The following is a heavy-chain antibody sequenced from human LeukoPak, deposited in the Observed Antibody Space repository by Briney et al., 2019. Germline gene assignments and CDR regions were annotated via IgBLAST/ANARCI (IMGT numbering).Heavy chain of an antibody. J-gene: IGHJ4*02. CDR2: ISAHNGNT. CDR1: GYIFTSYG. Sequence: GASVKVSCKASGYIFTSYGIIWVRQAPGQGLQWMGWISAHNGNTNYAQKLQGRVTMTTATSTSTVYMELRSLRSDDTAVYYCARAQTTLLLDYWGQGTLVTVSS. D-gene: IGHD4-11*01. CDR3: ARAQTTLLLDY. V-gene: IGHV1-18*01.